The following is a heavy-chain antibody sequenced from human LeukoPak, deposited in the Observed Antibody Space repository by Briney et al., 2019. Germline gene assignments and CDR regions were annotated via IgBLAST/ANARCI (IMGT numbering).Heavy chain of an antibody. Sequence: GGSLRLSCAASGFTFSSYDMHWVRQATGKGLEWVSAIGTAGDTYYPGSVKGRFTISRENAKNSLYLQMNSLRAEDTAVYYCARDQEDIVVVPAASAKYYYYYYMDVWGKGTTVTISS. CDR2: IGTAGDT. CDR3: ARDQEDIVVVPAASAKYYYYYYMDV. CDR1: GFTFSSYD. D-gene: IGHD2-2*01. J-gene: IGHJ6*03. V-gene: IGHV3-13*01.